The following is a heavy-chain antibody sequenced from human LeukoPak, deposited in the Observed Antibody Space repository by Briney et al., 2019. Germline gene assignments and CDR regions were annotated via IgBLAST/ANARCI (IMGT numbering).Heavy chain of an antibody. CDR2: ISSSSSTI. CDR3: ARVPAARTFYYYYYMDV. CDR1: GFTFSSYS. Sequence: GGSLRLSCAASGFTFSSYSMNWVRQAPGKGLEWVSYISSSSSTIYYADSVKGRFTISRDNAKNSLYLQMNSLRAEDTAVYYCARVPAARTFYYYYYMDVWGKGTTVTISS. J-gene: IGHJ6*03. D-gene: IGHD2-2*01. V-gene: IGHV3-48*01.